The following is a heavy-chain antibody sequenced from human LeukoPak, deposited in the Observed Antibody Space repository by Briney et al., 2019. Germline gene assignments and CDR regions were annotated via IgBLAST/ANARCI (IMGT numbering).Heavy chain of an antibody. CDR1: GDSVSSNSAA. D-gene: IGHD3-10*01. J-gene: IGHJ4*02. Sequence: SQTLSLTCAISGDSVSSNSAAWNWIRQSPSRGLEWLGRTYYRSKWYNDYAVSVKSRITINPDTSKNQFSLQLNSVTPEDTAVYYCARERGNRITMVRGAKSPPEHHLDYWGQGTLVTVSS. CDR2: TYYRSKWYN. V-gene: IGHV6-1*01. CDR3: ARERGNRITMVRGAKSPPEHHLDY.